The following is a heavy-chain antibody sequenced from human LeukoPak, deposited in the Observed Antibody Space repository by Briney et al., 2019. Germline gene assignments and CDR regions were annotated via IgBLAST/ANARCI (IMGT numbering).Heavy chain of an antibody. J-gene: IGHJ6*02. D-gene: IGHD2-2*01. CDR3: ARYCTSASCSGSSHFYGMDV. V-gene: IGHV3-23*01. CDR1: GFTFSSYA. Sequence: QTGGSLRLSCAASGFTFSSYAMSWVRQAPGKGLEWVSSISNSAGSTFYADSVKGRFTISRDNSKNTLYLQMNSLRAEDTAIYYCARYCTSASCSGSSHFYGMDVWGQGTTVTVSS. CDR2: ISNSAGST.